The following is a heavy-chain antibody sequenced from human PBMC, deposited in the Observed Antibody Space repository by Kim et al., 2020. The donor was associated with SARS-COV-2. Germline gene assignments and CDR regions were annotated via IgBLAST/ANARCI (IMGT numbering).Heavy chain of an antibody. J-gene: IGHJ6*02. CDR1: GFTFSSYW. CDR3: ARGPSETLGMDV. CDR2: INTDGSAP. V-gene: IGHV3-74*01. Sequence: GGSLRLSCAASGFTFSSYWMHWVRQAPGKGLVWVSRINTDGSAPSYADSVKRRITISRDNAKNTLYLQMNSLRVEDAAVYYCARGPSETLGMDVWGQGTT.